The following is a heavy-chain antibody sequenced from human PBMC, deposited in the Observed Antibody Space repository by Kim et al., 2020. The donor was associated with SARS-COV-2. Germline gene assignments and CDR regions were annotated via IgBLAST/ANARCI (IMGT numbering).Heavy chain of an antibody. Sequence: SETLSLTCTVSGDSISSSYYWGWIRPPPGKGLEWIGSSSYSGRTYYIPSLKSRVIISVDTSKNQLSLKVNSVSAADTAVYYCARVRTNYGALDYWGQG. J-gene: IGHJ4*02. CDR1: GDSISSSYY. D-gene: IGHD4-17*01. CDR2: SSYSGRT. V-gene: IGHV4-39*01. CDR3: ARVRTNYGALDY.